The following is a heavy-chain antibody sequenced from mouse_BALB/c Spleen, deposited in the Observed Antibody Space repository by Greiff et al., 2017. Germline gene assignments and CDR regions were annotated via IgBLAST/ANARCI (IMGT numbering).Heavy chain of an antibody. J-gene: IGHJ4*01. CDR3: AKYYRYYAMDY. V-gene: IGHV2-9*02. CDR1: GFSLTSYG. Sequence: VQGVESGPGLVAPSQSLSITCTVSGFSLTSYGVHWVRQPPGKGLEWLGVIWAGGSTNYNSALMSRLSISKDNSKSQVFLKMNSLQTDDTAMYYCAKYYRYYAMDYWGQGTSVTGSS. CDR2: IWAGGST. D-gene: IGHD2-14*01.